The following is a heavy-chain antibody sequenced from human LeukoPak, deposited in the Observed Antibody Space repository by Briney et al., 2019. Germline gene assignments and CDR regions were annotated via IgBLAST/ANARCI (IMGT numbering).Heavy chain of an antibody. J-gene: IGHJ4*02. CDR3: ARDLAIFGVVIGEETDY. D-gene: IGHD3-3*01. Sequence: GGSLRLSCAASGFTFSSYAMHWVRQAPGKGLEWVAVISYDGSNKHYADSVKGRFTISRDNSKNTLYLQMNSLRAEDTAVYYCARDLAIFGVVIGEETDYWGQGTLVTVSS. CDR1: GFTFSSYA. V-gene: IGHV3-30-3*01. CDR2: ISYDGSNK.